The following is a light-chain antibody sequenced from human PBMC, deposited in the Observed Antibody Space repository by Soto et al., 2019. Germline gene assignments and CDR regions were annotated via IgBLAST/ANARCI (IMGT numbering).Light chain of an antibody. Sequence: DIQMTQSPPSLSASVGDTVTITCRASEYISSYLNWYQSKPGKAPQLLIYSATTLHTGVPPRFSASGSGRDFTLTISDLQPDDFASYFCQHYDDVLVTFGGGTKVDIK. J-gene: IGKJ4*01. CDR2: SAT. CDR3: QHYDDVLVT. V-gene: IGKV1-39*01. CDR1: EYISSY.